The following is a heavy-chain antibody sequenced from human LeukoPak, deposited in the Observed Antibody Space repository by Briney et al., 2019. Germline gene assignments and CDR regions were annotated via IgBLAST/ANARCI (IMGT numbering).Heavy chain of an antibody. CDR1: GYRFTNYW. Sequence: GASLKISFKGSGYRFTNYWIVWVRRMPGKGPEWMGSIYPGDSDTRYSPSFQGQVTMSADKSISTAYLQWNSLKASDTAMYYCARRAVLYYFDSWGQGALVTVSS. J-gene: IGHJ4*02. V-gene: IGHV5-51*01. CDR3: ARRAVLYYFDS. CDR2: IYPGDSDT.